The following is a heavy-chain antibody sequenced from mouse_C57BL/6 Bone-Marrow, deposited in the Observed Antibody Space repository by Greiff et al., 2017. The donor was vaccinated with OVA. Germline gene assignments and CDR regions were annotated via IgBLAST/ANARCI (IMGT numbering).Heavy chain of an antibody. CDR3: ARSRVYYYGPNYFDY. CDR1: GYTFTSYW. CDR2: IDPSDSYT. V-gene: IGHV1-69*01. J-gene: IGHJ2*01. Sequence: VQLQQPGAELVMPGASVKLSCKASGYTFTSYWMHWVKQRPGQGLEWIGEIDPSDSYTNYNQKFKGKSTLTVDKSSSTAYMQLSSLTSEDSAVYYCARSRVYYYGPNYFDYWGQGTTLTVSS. D-gene: IGHD1-1*01.